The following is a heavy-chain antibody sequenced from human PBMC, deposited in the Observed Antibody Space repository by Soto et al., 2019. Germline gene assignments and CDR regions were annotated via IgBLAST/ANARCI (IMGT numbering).Heavy chain of an antibody. J-gene: IGHJ5*02. V-gene: IGHV1-8*01. CDR3: ARERTRGFDT. CDR2: MNPNSGNT. Sequence: QVHLVQSGAEVRKPGASVKVSCKASGYTFTSYDINWVRQATGQGLEWMGWMNPNSGNTAYAQQFQGRVTMTRSTAISTAHMELSSLRSEATAGYYCARERTRGFDTWGQGTLVTVSS. CDR1: GYTFTSYD.